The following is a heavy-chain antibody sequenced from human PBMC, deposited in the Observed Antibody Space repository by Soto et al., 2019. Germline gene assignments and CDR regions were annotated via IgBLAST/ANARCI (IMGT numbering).Heavy chain of an antibody. D-gene: IGHD3-3*01. CDR3: ARDQGSEGNFWRGPMDV. J-gene: IGHJ6*04. Sequence: QAQLVESGGGLVKPGGSLRLSCAASGFTFSDHYMSWIRQAPGQGLEWVSSISTSGTTIYHIESVKGRFTISRDNAKNSLYLHMNRLRAADTAVYYCARDQGSEGNFWRGPMDVWGKGTTVTVSS. CDR1: GFTFSDHY. CDR2: ISTSGTTI. V-gene: IGHV3-11*01.